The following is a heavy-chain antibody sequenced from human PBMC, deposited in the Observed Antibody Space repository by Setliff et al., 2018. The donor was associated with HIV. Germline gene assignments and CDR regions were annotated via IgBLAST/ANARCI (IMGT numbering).Heavy chain of an antibody. CDR1: GGSVSSSSYY. Sequence: SETLSLTCTVSGGSVSSSSYYWGWLRQPPGKGLEWIASFSYSGTTYYSPSLKSRVTMSVDTSKNRFSLQLSSVTAADTAVYFCSTDSSGYYSFDYWGQGTLVTSPQ. J-gene: IGHJ4*02. CDR2: FSYSGTT. CDR3: STDSSGYYSFDY. D-gene: IGHD3-22*01. V-gene: IGHV4-39*02.